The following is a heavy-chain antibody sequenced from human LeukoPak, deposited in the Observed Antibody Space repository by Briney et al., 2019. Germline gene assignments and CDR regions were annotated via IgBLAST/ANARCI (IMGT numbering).Heavy chain of an antibody. CDR1: GGSISSGGYS. CDR3: ARSPHPYYYYGMDV. Sequence: PSQTPSLTCAVSGGSISSGGYSWSWIRQPPGKGLEWIGYIYHSGSTYYNPSLKSRVTISVDRSKNQFSLKLSSVTAADTAVYYCARSPHPYYYYGMDVWGKGTTVTVSS. V-gene: IGHV4-30-2*01. J-gene: IGHJ6*04. CDR2: IYHSGST.